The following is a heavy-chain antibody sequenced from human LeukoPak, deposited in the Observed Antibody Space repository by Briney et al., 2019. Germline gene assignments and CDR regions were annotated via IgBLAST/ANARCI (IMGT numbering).Heavy chain of an antibody. J-gene: IGHJ5*02. D-gene: IGHD3-3*01. CDR1: GYTFTSYC. V-gene: IGHV1-18*01. CDR2: ISAYNGNT. Sequence: ASVKVSCKASGYTFTSYCISWVRQAPGQGLEWMGWISAYNGNTNYAQKLQGRVTMTTDTSTSTAYMELRSLRSDDTAVYYCARDLLNYDFWSSYYNWFDPWGQGTLVTVSS. CDR3: ARDLLNYDFWSSYYNWFDP.